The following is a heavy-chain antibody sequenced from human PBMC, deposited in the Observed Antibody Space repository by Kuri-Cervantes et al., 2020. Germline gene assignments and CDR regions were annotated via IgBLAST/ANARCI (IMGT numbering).Heavy chain of an antibody. Sequence: GSLRLSCTVSGGSISSYYWSWIRQPPGKGLEWIGYIYYSGSTNYNPSLKSRVTISVDTSKNQFSLKLSSVTAADTAVYYCAGGSSYSSSWLPRQSLGSDYWGQGTLVTVSS. D-gene: IGHD6-13*01. CDR1: GGSISSYY. V-gene: IGHV4-59*08. J-gene: IGHJ4*02. CDR3: AGGSSYSSSWLPRQSLGSDY. CDR2: IYYSGST.